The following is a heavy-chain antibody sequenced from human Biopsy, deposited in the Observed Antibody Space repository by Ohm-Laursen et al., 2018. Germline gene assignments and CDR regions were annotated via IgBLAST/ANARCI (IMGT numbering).Heavy chain of an antibody. D-gene: IGHD4-17*01. CDR3: GNEVYGRDY. J-gene: IGHJ4*02. V-gene: IGHV4-34*08. CDR2: INQSGST. Sequence: SGTLSLTWVVFGRTFSDYRWTWIRQPPGKGLEWIGQINQSGSTNYNPSLKSRVTISADASKYEFSLRLTSVTAADTAVYFCGNEVYGRDYWGLGARVTGSS. CDR1: GRTFSDYR.